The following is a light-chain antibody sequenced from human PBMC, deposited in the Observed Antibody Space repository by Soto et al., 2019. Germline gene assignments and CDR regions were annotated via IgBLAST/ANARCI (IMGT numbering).Light chain of an antibody. Sequence: DIQMTQFPSSLSASVGDRVTITCRASQGISNDLAWYQQKPGKAPKRQICAASSLQSGVPSRFTGSGSGTEFPLAISSLQPEDFATFCCLRHSTYPSTFGQGIKVEIK. CDR3: LRHSTYPST. CDR2: AAS. CDR1: QGISND. V-gene: IGKV1-17*01. J-gene: IGKJ1*01.